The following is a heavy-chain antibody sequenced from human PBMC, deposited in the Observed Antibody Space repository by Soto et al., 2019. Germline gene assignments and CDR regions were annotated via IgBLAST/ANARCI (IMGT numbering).Heavy chain of an antibody. V-gene: IGHV3-23*01. Sequence: GGSLRLSCAASGFTFISYAMSWVLQAPGKGLEWVSAISGSGGSTYYADSVKGRFTISRDNSKNTLYLQMNSLRAEDTAVYYCAKDRLTVVRGVIDYWGQGTLVTVSS. CDR3: AKDRLTVVRGVIDY. CDR1: GFTFISYA. J-gene: IGHJ4*02. CDR2: ISGSGGST. D-gene: IGHD3-10*01.